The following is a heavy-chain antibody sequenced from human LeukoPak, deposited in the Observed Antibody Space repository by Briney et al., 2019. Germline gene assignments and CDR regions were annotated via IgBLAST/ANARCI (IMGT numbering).Heavy chain of an antibody. J-gene: IGHJ4*02. CDR2: INHSGST. V-gene: IGHV4-39*07. D-gene: IGHD3-22*01. CDR1: GGSISSSSYY. Sequence: SETLSLTCTVSGGSISSSSYYWGWIRQPPGKGLEWIGEINHSGSTNYNPSLKSRVTISVDTSKNQFSLKLSSVTAADTAVYYCARGQRVRYYDSSGYYPSWGQGTLVTVSS. CDR3: ARGQRVRYYDSSGYYPS.